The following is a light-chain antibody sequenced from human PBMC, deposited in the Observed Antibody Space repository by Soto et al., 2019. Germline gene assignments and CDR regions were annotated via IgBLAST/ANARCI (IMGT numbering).Light chain of an antibody. J-gene: IGLJ2*01. CDR3: ATWDRSLSAGV. CDR2: DND. Sequence: QYVLTQPPSVYAAPGQKVTISCSGSSSNIGNNYVPWYQQFPEAAPKLLIYDNDKRPSGIPDRFSGSKSGTSATLGITGLQTGGEADYYCATWDRSLSAGVFGGGTKLTVL. CDR1: SSNIGNNY. V-gene: IGLV1-51*01.